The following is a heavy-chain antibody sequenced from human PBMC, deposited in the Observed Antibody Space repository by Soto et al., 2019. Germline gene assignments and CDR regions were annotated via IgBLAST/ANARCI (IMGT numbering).Heavy chain of an antibody. D-gene: IGHD1-7*01. V-gene: IGHV1-58*01. Sequence: SVKVSCKASGFTFTSSAVQWVRQARGQRLEWIGWIVVGSGNTNYAQKFQERVTITRDMSTSTAYMELSSLRSKDTAVYYCAAGGANWNYVIFDYWGQGTLVTVSS. CDR1: GFTFTSSA. CDR2: IVVGSGNT. J-gene: IGHJ4*02. CDR3: AAGGANWNYVIFDY.